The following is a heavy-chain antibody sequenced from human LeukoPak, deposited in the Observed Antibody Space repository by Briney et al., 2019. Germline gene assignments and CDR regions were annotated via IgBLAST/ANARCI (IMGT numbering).Heavy chain of an antibody. CDR3: ARDKLATSRRYYYGMDV. CDR1: GGSISSYY. CDR2: IYYSGST. J-gene: IGHJ6*02. D-gene: IGHD5-24*01. V-gene: IGHV4-59*01. Sequence: SETLSLTCTVSGGSISSYYWSWIRQPPGKGLEWIGYIYYSGSTNYNPSLKSRVTISVDTSKNQFSLKLSSVTAADTAVYYCARDKLATSRRYYYGMDVWGQGTTVTVSS.